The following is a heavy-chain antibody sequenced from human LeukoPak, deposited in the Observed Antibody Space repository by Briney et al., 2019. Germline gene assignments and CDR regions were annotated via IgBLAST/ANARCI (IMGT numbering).Heavy chain of an antibody. Sequence: GASVKVSCKVSGYTLTELSMHWLRQAPGKWLEWMGGFDPEDGETIYAQKFQGRVTMTEDTSTDTAYMELSSLRSEDTAVYYCATDQAAYYDFWSGLDYWGQGTLVTVSS. V-gene: IGHV1-24*01. CDR1: GYTLTELS. CDR2: FDPEDGET. CDR3: ATDQAAYYDFWSGLDY. D-gene: IGHD3-3*01. J-gene: IGHJ4*02.